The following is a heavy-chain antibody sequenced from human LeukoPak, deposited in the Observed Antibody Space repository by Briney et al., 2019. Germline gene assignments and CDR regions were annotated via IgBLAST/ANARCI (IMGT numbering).Heavy chain of an antibody. CDR2: IYHSGST. D-gene: IGHD5-12*01. V-gene: IGHV4-59*01. CDR1: GDSISTYY. J-gene: IGHJ4*02. Sequence: SETLSLTCTVSGDSISTYYWSWIRQPPGKGLEWIGYIYHSGSTKYNPSLKSRVTISVDTSKNQFSLKLSSVTAADTAVYYCARDGYSGNDGLWGQGTLVTVSS. CDR3: ARDGYSGNDGL.